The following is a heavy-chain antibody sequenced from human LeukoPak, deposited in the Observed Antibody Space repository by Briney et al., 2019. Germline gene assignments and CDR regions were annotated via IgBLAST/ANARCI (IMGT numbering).Heavy chain of an antibody. Sequence: PSETLSLTCTVSGGSISSGGYYWSWIRQHPGKGLEWIGYIYYSGSTYYNPSLKSRVTISVDTSKNQFSLKLSSVTAADTAVYYCARDQGGPTGIVDYWGQGTLVTVSS. CDR2: IYYSGST. D-gene: IGHD1-1*01. V-gene: IGHV4-31*03. J-gene: IGHJ4*02. CDR1: GGSISSGGYY. CDR3: ARDQGGPTGIVDY.